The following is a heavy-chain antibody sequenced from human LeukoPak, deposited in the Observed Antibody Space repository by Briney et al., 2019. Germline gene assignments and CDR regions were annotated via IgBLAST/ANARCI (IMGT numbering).Heavy chain of an antibody. D-gene: IGHD3-22*01. Sequence: GGSLRLSCAASGFTFSSYAMHWVRQAPGKGLEWVAVISYDGSNKYYADSVKGRFTISRDNSKNTLYLQTNSLRAEDTAVYYCARPPGYYHNFVDYWGQGTLVTVSP. CDR2: ISYDGSNK. J-gene: IGHJ4*02. CDR3: ARPPGYYHNFVDY. V-gene: IGHV3-30-3*01. CDR1: GFTFSSYA.